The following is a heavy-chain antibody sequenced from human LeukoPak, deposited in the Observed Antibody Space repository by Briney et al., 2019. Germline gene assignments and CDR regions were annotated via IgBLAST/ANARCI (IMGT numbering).Heavy chain of an antibody. CDR1: GLTVSRNY. V-gene: IGHV3-7*01. CDR2: IKQDGSEK. J-gene: IGHJ4*02. CDR3: ARDGGYDILTGYTSGYFDY. Sequence: GGSLRLSCAASGLTVSRNYMSWVRQAPGKGLEWVANIKQDGSEKYYVDSVKGRFTISRDNAKNSLYLQMNSLRAEDTAVYYCARDGGYDILTGYTSGYFDYWGQGTLVTVSS. D-gene: IGHD3-9*01.